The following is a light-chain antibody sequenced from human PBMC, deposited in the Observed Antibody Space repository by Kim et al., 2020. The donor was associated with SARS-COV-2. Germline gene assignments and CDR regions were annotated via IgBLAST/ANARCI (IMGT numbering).Light chain of an antibody. CDR3: QTWGTGIPV. CDR1: SGHSSYT. J-gene: IGLJ3*02. V-gene: IGLV4-69*01. Sequence: QSVLTQSPSASASLGASVKLTCTLSSGHSSYTIAWHQQQPEKGPRYLMKVNSDGSHSKGDGIPDRFSGSSSGAERYLTISSLQSEDEADYYCQTWGTGIPVFGGGTQLTVL. CDR2: VNSDGSH.